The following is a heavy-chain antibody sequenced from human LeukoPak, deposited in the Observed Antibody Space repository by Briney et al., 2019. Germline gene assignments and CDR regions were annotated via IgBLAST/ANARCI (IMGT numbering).Heavy chain of an antibody. V-gene: IGHV3-20*04. Sequence: PGGSLRLSCAASGYTFGDYGMSWVRQVPGKGLEWVSGTNRRGDITGYADFVKGRFTISRDNAKNSLYLQMNSLRAEDTAVYYCARTYYDILTGYYPFDYWGQGTLVTVSS. CDR3: ARTYYDILTGYYPFDY. CDR2: TNRRGDIT. D-gene: IGHD3-9*01. CDR1: GYTFGDYG. J-gene: IGHJ4*02.